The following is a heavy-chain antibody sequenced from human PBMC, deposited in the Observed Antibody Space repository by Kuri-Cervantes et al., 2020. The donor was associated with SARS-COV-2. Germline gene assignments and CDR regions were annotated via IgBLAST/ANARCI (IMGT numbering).Heavy chain of an antibody. CDR1: GFTVSSNY. V-gene: IGHV3-21*04. Sequence: GGSLRLSCAASGFTVSSNYMSWVRQAPGKGLEWVSSISSSGTYTYYADSLKGRFTISRDNAKNSMYLQMNSLRAEDTAVYYCARDSLAAAGNYYYYGMDVWGQGTTVTVSS. J-gene: IGHJ6*02. CDR3: ARDSLAAAGNYYYYGMDV. CDR2: ISSSGTYT. D-gene: IGHD6-13*01.